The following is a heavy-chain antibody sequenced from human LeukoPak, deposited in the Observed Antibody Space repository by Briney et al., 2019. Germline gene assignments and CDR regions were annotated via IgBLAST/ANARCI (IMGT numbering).Heavy chain of an antibody. CDR3: AKDWGYGSGTYYPH. V-gene: IGHV3-23*01. CDR2: ITGGGITA. D-gene: IGHD3-10*01. Sequence: GGSLRLSCAVSGFTFRSYAMSWVRQAPGKGLEWVASITGGGITAYYADSVKGRFTISRGNSKNTLYLQMNSLRAEDTAVYYCAKDWGYGSGTYYPHWGQGTLVTVSS. CDR1: GFTFRSYA. J-gene: IGHJ4*02.